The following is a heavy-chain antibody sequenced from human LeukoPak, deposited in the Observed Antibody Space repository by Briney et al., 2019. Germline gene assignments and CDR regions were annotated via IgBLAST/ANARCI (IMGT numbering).Heavy chain of an antibody. J-gene: IGHJ4*02. V-gene: IGHV3-74*01. CDR2: IRSDGSIT. CDR1: KFTFSDYS. Sequence: PGGSLRLSCAASKFTFSDYSMSWVRQAPGKGLAWVSVIRSDGSITTYADSVKGRFTISRDTAKNTLYLQMNSLRAEDTAVYYCARDGRSGNFDKWGQGTLVSVSS. D-gene: IGHD1-26*01. CDR3: ARDGRSGNFDK.